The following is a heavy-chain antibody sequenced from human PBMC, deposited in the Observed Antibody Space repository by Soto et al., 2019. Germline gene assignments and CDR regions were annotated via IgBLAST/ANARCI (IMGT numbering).Heavy chain of an antibody. Sequence: ASVKVSCKASGYTFTSYDINWVRQATGQGLEWMGWMNTNSGNTGYAQKFQGRVTMTRNTSISTAYMELSSLRSEDTAVYYCARQTHYDFWGGLYSTIYGMDVWGQGTTVTVSS. CDR3: ARQTHYDFWGGLYSTIYGMDV. CDR1: GYTFTSYD. CDR2: MNTNSGNT. J-gene: IGHJ6*02. D-gene: IGHD3-3*01. V-gene: IGHV1-8*01.